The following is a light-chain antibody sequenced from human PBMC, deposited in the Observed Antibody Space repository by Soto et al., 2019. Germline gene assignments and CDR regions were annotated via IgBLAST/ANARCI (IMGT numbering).Light chain of an antibody. Sequence: QSALTQPRSVSGSPGQSVAISCTGTSSDVGGYTYVSWYQQHPSKAPKLMIYDVSKRPSGVPDRFSGSKSGNTASLTISGLQAEDEADYYCGSYAGSYTWVFGGGTKLTVL. CDR3: GSYAGSYTWV. CDR1: SSDVGGYTY. V-gene: IGLV2-11*01. CDR2: DVS. J-gene: IGLJ3*02.